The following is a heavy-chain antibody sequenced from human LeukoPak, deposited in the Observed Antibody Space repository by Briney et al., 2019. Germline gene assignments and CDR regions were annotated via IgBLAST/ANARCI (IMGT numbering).Heavy chain of an antibody. V-gene: IGHV1-18*01. CDR2: ISAYNGNT. CDR3: ARAMITFGGVIAPGAFDI. CDR1: GYTSTSYG. J-gene: IGHJ3*02. D-gene: IGHD3-16*02. Sequence: GASVKVSCKASGYTSTSYGISWVRQAPGQGLEWMGWISAYNGNTNYAQKLQGRVTMTTDTSTSTADMELRSVRSDDKAVYYCARAMITFGGVIAPGAFDIWGQGTMVTVSS.